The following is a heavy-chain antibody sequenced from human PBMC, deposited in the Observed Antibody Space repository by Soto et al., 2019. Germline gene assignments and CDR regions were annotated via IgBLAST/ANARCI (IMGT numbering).Heavy chain of an antibody. D-gene: IGHD2-2*01. Sequence: PGGSLRLSCAASGFTFSTHSMNWARQAPGKGLEWISYITSSDVTMYADSVKGRFTISRDNAKNSLYLQMNSLRGEDTAVYFCVGEVGFQLIYWGQGTLVTVSS. CDR2: ITSSDVTM. V-gene: IGHV3-48*01. CDR3: VGEVGFQLIY. CDR1: GFTFSTHS. J-gene: IGHJ4*02.